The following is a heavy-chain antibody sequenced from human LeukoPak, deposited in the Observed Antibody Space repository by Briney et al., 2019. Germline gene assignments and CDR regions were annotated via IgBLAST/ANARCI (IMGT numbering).Heavy chain of an antibody. Sequence: GGSLRLSCAASGFTFSSYSMTWVRQAPGKGLEWVSYISSSSSTIYYADSVKGRFTISRDNAKNSLYLQMNSLRDEDTAVYYCARDPNYYDSRGEFDYRGQGTLVTVSS. D-gene: IGHD3-22*01. J-gene: IGHJ4*02. CDR2: ISSSSSTI. CDR1: GFTFSSYS. V-gene: IGHV3-48*02. CDR3: ARDPNYYDSRGEFDY.